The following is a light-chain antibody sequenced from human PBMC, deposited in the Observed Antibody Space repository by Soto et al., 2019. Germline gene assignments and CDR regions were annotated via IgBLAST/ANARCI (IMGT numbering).Light chain of an antibody. Sequence: DVVLTQPPLSSPVTLGQPASISCRSSQSLGYSDGNTYLSWLQQRPGQPPRLLIYQISNRFSGVPDRFSGSGAGTDFTLKISRVEAEDVGVYYCMQFAHFPRTFGQGTKLEI. V-gene: IGKV2-24*01. CDR2: QIS. CDR3: MQFAHFPRT. CDR1: QSLGYSDGNTY. J-gene: IGKJ1*01.